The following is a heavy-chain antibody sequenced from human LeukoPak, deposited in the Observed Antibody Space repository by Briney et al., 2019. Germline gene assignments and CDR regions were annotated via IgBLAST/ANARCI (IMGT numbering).Heavy chain of an antibody. Sequence: GGSLRLSCAASGFTFSSYAMSWVRQAPGKGLEWVGRIKSKTDGGTTDYAAPVKGRFTISRDDSKNTLYLQMNSLKTEDTAVYYCTTGSRRYYYDSSGYYPFYYYYYGMDVWGQGTTVTVSS. CDR2: IKSKTDGGTT. CDR3: TTGSRRYYYDSSGYYPFYYYYYGMDV. V-gene: IGHV3-15*01. J-gene: IGHJ6*02. D-gene: IGHD3-22*01. CDR1: GFTFSSYA.